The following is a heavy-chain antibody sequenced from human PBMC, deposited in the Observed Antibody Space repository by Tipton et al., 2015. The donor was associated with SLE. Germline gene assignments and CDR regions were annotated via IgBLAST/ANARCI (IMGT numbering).Heavy chain of an antibody. CDR2: ISSGGNT. J-gene: IGHJ3*02. CDR3: ARDPSPYYDSSGQGAFDI. Sequence: SLRLSCAASGFTFSSKYMSWVRQPPGKGLEWVTVISSGGNTNYADYVKGRFTISRHNSKNTLYLQMNSLGAEETAVYYCARDPSPYYDSSGQGAFDIWSRGTMVSVSS. D-gene: IGHD3-22*01. V-gene: IGHV3-53*04. CDR1: GFTFSSKY.